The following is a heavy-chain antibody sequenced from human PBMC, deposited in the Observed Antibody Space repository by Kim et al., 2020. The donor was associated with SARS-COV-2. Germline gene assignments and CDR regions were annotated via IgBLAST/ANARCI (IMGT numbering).Heavy chain of an antibody. V-gene: IGHV3-23*01. J-gene: IGHJ1*01. Sequence: GGSLRLSCAASGFTFSAYAMGWVRQAPGKGLEWVSGIGGSDGTTYYADSVKGRFIISRDNSKNSLHLQMNSLTTEDTAIYYCAKNFGSSGSEFHHWGQGTLVTVSS. CDR3: AKNFGSSGSEFHH. CDR2: IGGSDGTT. D-gene: IGHD3-22*01. CDR1: GFTFSAYA.